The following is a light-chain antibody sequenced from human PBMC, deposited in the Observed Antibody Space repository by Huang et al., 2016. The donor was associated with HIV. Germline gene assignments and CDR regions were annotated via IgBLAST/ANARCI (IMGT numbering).Light chain of an antibody. CDR2: SAS. CDR1: QDISSY. CDR3: QKYNSAPLT. J-gene: IGKJ4*01. V-gene: IGKV1-27*01. Sequence: DIQLTQSPSSLSASVGDRVTITCRVSQDISSYLNWYRQKPGKVPKLLIYSASNLQSGVPSRFSGSGSGTDFTLAISSLQPEDVATYYCQKYNSAPLTFGGGTKVEIK.